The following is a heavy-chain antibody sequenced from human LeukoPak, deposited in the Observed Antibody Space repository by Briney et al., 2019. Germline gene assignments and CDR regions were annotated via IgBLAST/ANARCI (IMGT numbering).Heavy chain of an antibody. J-gene: IGHJ4*02. Sequence: GGSLRLSCAASGFTFSSYAMSWVRQAPGKGLEWVSVISGSGGITYYADSVKGRFTISRDNSKNALYLQMNSLRAEDTAVYYCAKDIGLYYYDTWGQGTLVTVSS. CDR1: GFTFSSYA. D-gene: IGHD3-22*01. V-gene: IGHV3-23*01. CDR3: AKDIGLYYYDT. CDR2: ISGSGGIT.